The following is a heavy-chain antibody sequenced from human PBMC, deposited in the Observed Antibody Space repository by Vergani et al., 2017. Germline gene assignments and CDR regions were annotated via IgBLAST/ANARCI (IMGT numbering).Heavy chain of an antibody. D-gene: IGHD2-15*01. CDR3: ARLPCRGSSCHSLVPRMGYLYYDMDV. CDR2: ISWNDDK. J-gene: IGHJ6*02. V-gene: IGHV2-5*01. CDR1: GFSLSTSGVG. Sequence: QITLKESGPTLVKPTQTLTLTCTFSGFSLSTSGVGVGWIRQPPGKALEWLALISWNDDKRYSPSLNNRLTVSKSTSKNQVVLRMTNMDPVDTATYFCARLPCRGSSCHSLVPRMGYLYYDMDVWGQGTTVTVS.